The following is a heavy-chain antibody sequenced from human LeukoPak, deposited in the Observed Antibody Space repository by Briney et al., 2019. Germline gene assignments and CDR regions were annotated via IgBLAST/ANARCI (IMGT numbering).Heavy chain of an antibody. CDR2: IIPIFGTA. CDR3: ARDRHRDYSNPYYFDY. D-gene: IGHD4-11*01. CDR1: GGTFSSYA. V-gene: IGHV1-69*05. Sequence: SVKVSCRASGGTFSSYAISWVRQAPGQGLEWMGGIIPIFGTANYAQKFQGRVTITTDESTSTAYMELSSLRSEDTAVYYCARDRHRDYSNPYYFDYWGQGTLVTVSS. J-gene: IGHJ4*02.